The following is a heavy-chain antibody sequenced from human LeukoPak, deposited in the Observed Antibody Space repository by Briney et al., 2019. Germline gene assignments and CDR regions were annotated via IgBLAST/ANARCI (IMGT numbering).Heavy chain of an antibody. Sequence: GGSLRLSCAASGFTFTSYYMHWVRQAPGQGLEWMGIINPSGGSTSYAQKFQGRVTMTRDTSTSTVYMELSSLRSENTAVYYCARGEGAARRRPMDYWGQGTLVTVSS. V-gene: IGHV1-46*03. CDR2: INPSGGST. D-gene: IGHD6-6*01. J-gene: IGHJ4*02. CDR1: GFTFTSYY. CDR3: ARGEGAARRRPMDY.